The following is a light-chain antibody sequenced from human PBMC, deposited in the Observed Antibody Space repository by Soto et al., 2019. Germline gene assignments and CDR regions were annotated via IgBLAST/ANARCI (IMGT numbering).Light chain of an antibody. CDR1: SSDVGGYNY. CDR2: EVS. CDR3: QSYDSSLSGFYV. Sequence: QSVLTQPASVSGSPGQSITISCTGTSSDVGGYNYVSWYQQHPGKAPKLMIYEVSNRPSGVPDRFSGSKSGTSASLAITGLQAEDEADYYCQSYDSSLSGFYVFGTGTKVTVL. V-gene: IGLV2-14*01. J-gene: IGLJ1*01.